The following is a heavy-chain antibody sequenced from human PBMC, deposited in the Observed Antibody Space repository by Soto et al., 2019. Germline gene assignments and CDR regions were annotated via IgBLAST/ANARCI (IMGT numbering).Heavy chain of an antibody. D-gene: IGHD3-9*01. CDR1: GFTFSSYS. J-gene: IGHJ4*01. CDR2: ISSSSTI. CDR3: ARGRLLRYFDWLLSGFDY. Sequence: PGGSLRRSCAASGFTFSSYSMNWVRQAPGKGLEWVSYISSSSTIYYADSVKGRFTISRDNAKNSLYPQMNSLRDEDTAVYYCARGRLLRYFDWLLSGFDYWGHGTLVTFST. V-gene: IGHV3-48*02.